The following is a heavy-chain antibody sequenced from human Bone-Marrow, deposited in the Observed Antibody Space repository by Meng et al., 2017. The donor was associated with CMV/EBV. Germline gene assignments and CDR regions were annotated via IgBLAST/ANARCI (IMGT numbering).Heavy chain of an antibody. V-gene: IGHV4-39*07. CDR3: ARDPLGYCSSTSLGV. J-gene: IGHJ6*02. Sequence: SETLSLTCTVSGGSISSSSYYWGWIRQPPGKGLEWIGSIYYSGSTYYNPSLKSRVTISVDTSKNQFSLKLSSVTAADTAVYYCARDPLGYCSSTSLGVWGQGTTVTVSS. CDR2: IYYSGST. D-gene: IGHD2-2*01. CDR1: GGSISSSSYY.